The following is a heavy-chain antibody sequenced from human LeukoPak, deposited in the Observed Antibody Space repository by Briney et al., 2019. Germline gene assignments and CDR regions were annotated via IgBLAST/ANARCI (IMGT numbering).Heavy chain of an antibody. CDR3: ASYDFWSGYYPYYFDY. CDR2: INHSGST. CDR1: GGSFSGYY. V-gene: IGHV4-34*01. Sequence: SETLSLTCAVYGGSFSGYYWSWVRQPPGKGLESIGEINHSGSTNYNPSLKSRVTISVDTSKNQFSLKLSSVTAADTAVYYCASYDFWSGYYPYYFDYWGQGTLVTVSS. D-gene: IGHD3-3*01. J-gene: IGHJ4*02.